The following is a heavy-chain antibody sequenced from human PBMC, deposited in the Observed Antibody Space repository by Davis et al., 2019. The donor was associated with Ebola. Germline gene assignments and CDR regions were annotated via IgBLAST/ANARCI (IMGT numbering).Heavy chain of an antibody. J-gene: IGHJ5*02. CDR1: GGSFSGYY. CDR2: IYYSGST. CDR3: ARRRITMIVATDP. V-gene: IGHV4-34*01. Sequence: MPSETLSLTCAVYGGSFSGYYWRWIRQPPGKGLEWIGTIYYSGSTYYNPSLKSRVTISVDTSKNQFSLKLSSVTAADTAVYYCARRRITMIVATDPWGQGTLVTVSS. D-gene: IGHD3-22*01.